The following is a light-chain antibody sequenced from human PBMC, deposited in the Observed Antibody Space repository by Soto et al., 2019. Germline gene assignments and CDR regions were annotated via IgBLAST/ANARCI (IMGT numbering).Light chain of an antibody. CDR1: SSDVGGSNY. Sequence: QSALTQPASVSGSPGQSITISCTGTSSDVGGSNYVSWYQQHPGKAPKLMIYTASSRPSGVSQRFSGSKSGNTASLTISGLQAEDEADYYCSSFTTDSTYVFGTGTKVTVL. CDR2: TAS. CDR3: SSFTTDSTYV. J-gene: IGLJ1*01. V-gene: IGLV2-14*01.